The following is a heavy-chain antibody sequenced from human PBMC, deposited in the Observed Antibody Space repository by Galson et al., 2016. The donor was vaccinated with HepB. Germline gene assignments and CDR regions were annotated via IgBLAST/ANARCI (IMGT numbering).Heavy chain of an antibody. V-gene: IGHV3-11*06. Sequence: SLRLSCAASGFTFSDYYMSWIQAPGKGLEWVSYISVTSTYTNYADSVKGRFTVSRDNAKSSLYLQMNTLRAEDTAIYYCARDRGSYCGGDCSDYYFDYWGQGTLVTVSS. D-gene: IGHD2-21*02. CDR1: GFTFSDYY. CDR2: ISVTSTYT. J-gene: IGHJ4*02. CDR3: ARDRGSYCGGDCSDYYFDY.